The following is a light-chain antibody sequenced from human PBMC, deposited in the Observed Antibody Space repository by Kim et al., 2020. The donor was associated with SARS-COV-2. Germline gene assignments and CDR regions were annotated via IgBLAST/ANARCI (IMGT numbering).Light chain of an antibody. Sequence: VTITSNGSRPNTGACYVVRGCQQLPGTPPEPLIYGNSNRPSGVPDRLSGSKSGTSASLAITGLQAEDEADYYCQSYDSSLSGSGVFGGGTQLTVL. V-gene: IGLV1-40*01. CDR1: RPNTGACYV. CDR3: QSYDSSLSGSGV. CDR2: GNS. J-gene: IGLJ3*02.